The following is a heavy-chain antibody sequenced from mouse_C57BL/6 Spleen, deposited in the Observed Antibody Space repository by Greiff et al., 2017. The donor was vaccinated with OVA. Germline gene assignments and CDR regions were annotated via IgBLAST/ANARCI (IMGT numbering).Heavy chain of an antibody. CDR3: ARDGGSSLYYFDY. CDR1: GYSITSGYY. J-gene: IGHJ2*01. Sequence: EVQLVESGPGLVKPSQSLSLTCSVTGYSITSGYYWNWIRQFPGNKLEWMGYISYDGSNNYNPSLKNRISITRDTSKNQFFLKLNSVTTEDTATYYCARDGGSSLYYFDYWGQGTTLTVSS. CDR2: ISYDGSN. D-gene: IGHD1-1*01. V-gene: IGHV3-6*01.